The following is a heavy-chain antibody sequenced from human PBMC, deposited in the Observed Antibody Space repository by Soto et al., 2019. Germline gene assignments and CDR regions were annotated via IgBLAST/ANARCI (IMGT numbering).Heavy chain of an antibody. V-gene: IGHV1-46*03. CDR2: INPSGGST. J-gene: IGHJ6*03. CDR1: GYTFTSYY. Sequence: GASVKVSCKASGYTFTSYYMHWVRQAPGQGLEWMGIINPSGGSTSYAQKFQGRVTMTRDTSTSTVYMELSSLRSEDTAVYYCARDAGSTGDYYYYYMDVWGKGTTVTVS. CDR3: ARDAGSTGDYYYYYMDV. D-gene: IGHD2-2*01.